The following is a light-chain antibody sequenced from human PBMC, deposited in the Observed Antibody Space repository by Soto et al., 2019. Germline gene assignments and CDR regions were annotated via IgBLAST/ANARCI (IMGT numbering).Light chain of an antibody. CDR2: EVS. CDR1: SSDVGRYNY. J-gene: IGLJ2*01. CDR3: CSYTSSTSAV. Sequence: QSALTQPASVSGSPGQSITISCTGTSSDVGRYNYVSWFQQHPGKAPKLMIFEVSTRPSGVSNRFSGSKSGNTASLTSSGLQIEDEADYYCCSYTSSTSAVFGGGTKLTVL. V-gene: IGLV2-14*01.